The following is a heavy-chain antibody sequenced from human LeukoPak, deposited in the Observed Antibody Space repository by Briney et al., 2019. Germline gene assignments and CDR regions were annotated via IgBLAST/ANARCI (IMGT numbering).Heavy chain of an antibody. CDR3: ASRNVLLWLSQSYFTH. D-gene: IGHD3-10*01. J-gene: IGHJ4*02. CDR2: IYFSENT. CDR1: GDSISSNTFY. Sequence: SETLSLTCTVSGDSISSNTFYWSRIRQPAGKGLEWIGHIYFSENTNYNPSLKSRVTISVDTSKNQFSLNLGSVTAADTAVYHCASRNVLLWLSQSYFTHWGQGTLATVSS. V-gene: IGHV4-61*10.